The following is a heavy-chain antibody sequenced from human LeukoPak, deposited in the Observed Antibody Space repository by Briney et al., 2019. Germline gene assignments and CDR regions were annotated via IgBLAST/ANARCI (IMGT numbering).Heavy chain of an antibody. CDR1: GFTFSSYA. CDR3: AKDNLRFLEWLSSFDY. CDR2: IRYDGSNK. Sequence: GGSLRLSCGASGFTFSSYAMSWVRQAPGKGLEWVAFIRYDGSNKYYADSVKGRFTISRDNSKNTLYLQMNSLRAEDTAVYYCAKDNLRFLEWLSSFDYWGQGTLVTVSS. D-gene: IGHD3-3*01. J-gene: IGHJ4*02. V-gene: IGHV3-30*02.